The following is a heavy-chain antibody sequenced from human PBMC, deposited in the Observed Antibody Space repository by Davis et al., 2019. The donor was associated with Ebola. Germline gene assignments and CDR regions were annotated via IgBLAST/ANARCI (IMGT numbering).Heavy chain of an antibody. CDR1: GFTFSNYW. J-gene: IGHJ6*03. V-gene: IGHV3-7*03. CDR3: AKNQGHPVYSYHMDV. D-gene: IGHD3-10*01. Sequence: GESLKISCAASGFTFSNYWMNWVRQAPGKGLEWVTNIRQDGSATSYVDSVRGRFAISRDNAENSLYLQMNSLRAEDTAIYYCAKNQGHPVYSYHMDVWGTGTAVTVS. CDR2: IRQDGSAT.